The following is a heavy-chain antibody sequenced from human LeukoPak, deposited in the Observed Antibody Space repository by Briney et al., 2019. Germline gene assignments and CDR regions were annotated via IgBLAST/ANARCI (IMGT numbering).Heavy chain of an antibody. D-gene: IGHD5-12*01. Sequence: GGSLRLSCAASGFTFSTYGMNWVRQAPGKGLEWVSYIGSGSNTIHYADSVKGRFTISRDSAKNSLYLQMNSLRDEDTAVYYCARAMRSGYDYWGQGTLVTVSS. J-gene: IGHJ4*02. CDR3: ARAMRSGYDY. CDR2: IGSGSNTI. V-gene: IGHV3-48*02. CDR1: GFTFSTYG.